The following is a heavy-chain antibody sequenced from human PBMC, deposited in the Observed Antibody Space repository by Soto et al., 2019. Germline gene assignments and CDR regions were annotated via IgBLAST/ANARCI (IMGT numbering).Heavy chain of an antibody. Sequence: QVQLVQSGAEVKKPGASVKVSCKASGYTFTGYYMHWVRQAPGQGLEWMGWINPNSGGPNHAQKFQAWVTMTSDTSISTAYMELSRLRSDDTAVYYCPRDQVYTANWFDPWGQGTLVTVSS. D-gene: IGHD5-18*01. J-gene: IGHJ5*02. CDR2: INPNSGGP. CDR1: GYTFTGYY. CDR3: PRDQVYTANWFDP. V-gene: IGHV1-2*04.